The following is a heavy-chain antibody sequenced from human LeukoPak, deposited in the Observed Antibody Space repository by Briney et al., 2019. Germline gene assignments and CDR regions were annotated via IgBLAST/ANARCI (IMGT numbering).Heavy chain of an antibody. CDR2: ISYDGSNK. D-gene: IGHD4-17*01. CDR1: GFTFSSYA. J-gene: IGHJ5*02. CDR3: ARDVRGGFRTTASRARVTRFDP. Sequence: PGGSLRLSCAASGFTFSSYAMHWVRQAPGKGLEWVAVISYDGSNKYYADSVKGRFTISRDNSKNTLYLQMNSLRAEDTAVYYCARDVRGGFRTTASRARVTRFDPWGQGTLVTVSS. V-gene: IGHV3-30-3*01.